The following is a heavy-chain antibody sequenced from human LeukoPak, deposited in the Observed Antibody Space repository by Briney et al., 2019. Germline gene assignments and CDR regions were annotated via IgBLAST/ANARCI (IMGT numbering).Heavy chain of an antibody. V-gene: IGHV3-7*01. CDR2: IQQDGSEK. D-gene: IGHD1-26*01. CDR3: AREYSGSYSTFDP. J-gene: IGHJ5*02. CDR1: GFTFSNYW. Sequence: PGGSLRLPCAASGFTFSNYWMNWVRQAPGKGLEWVANIQQDGSEKYYVDSVKGRFTISRDNAKNSLYLQMNSLRAEDTAVYYCAREYSGSYSTFDPWGQGTLVTVSS.